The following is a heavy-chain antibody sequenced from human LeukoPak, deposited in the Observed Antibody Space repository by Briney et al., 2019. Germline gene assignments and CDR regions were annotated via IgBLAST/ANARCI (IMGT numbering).Heavy chain of an antibody. Sequence: GGSLRLSCAASGFTFSSYDMHWVRQAPGKGLEWVAVLWYDGNNRYYADSVKGRFTISRDNSKNTLYLQMNSLRAEDTAVYYCARSYRGSGTPDYWGQGTLVTVSS. CDR2: LWYDGNNR. CDR3: ARSYRGSGTPDY. V-gene: IGHV3-33*01. J-gene: IGHJ4*02. D-gene: IGHD3-10*01. CDR1: GFTFSSYD.